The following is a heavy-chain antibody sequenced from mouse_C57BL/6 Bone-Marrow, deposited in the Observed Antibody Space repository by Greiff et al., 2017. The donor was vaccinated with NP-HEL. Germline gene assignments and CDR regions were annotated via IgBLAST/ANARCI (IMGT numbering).Heavy chain of an antibody. J-gene: IGHJ2*01. CDR2: INPSTGGT. D-gene: IGHD1-1*01. CDR1: GYSFTGYY. V-gene: IGHV1-42*01. CDR3: ARRGYYGSSYVVYFDY. Sequence: VQLQQSGPELVKPGASVKISCKASGYSFTGYYMNWVKQSPEKSLEWIGEINPSTGGTTYNQKFKAKATLTVDKSSSTAYMQLKSLTSEDSAVYYCARRGYYGSSYVVYFDYWGQGTTLTVSA.